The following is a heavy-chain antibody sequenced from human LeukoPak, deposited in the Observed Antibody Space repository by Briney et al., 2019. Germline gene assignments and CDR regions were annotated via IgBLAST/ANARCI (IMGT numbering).Heavy chain of an antibody. D-gene: IGHD6-13*01. CDR2: IKHDGSEE. CDR3: AKGGRSSSWYWVY. V-gene: IGHV3-7*01. CDR1: GFTFSSYW. J-gene: IGHJ4*02. Sequence: GGSLRLSCAASGFTFSSYWMTWVRQAPGKGLEWVATIKHDGSEESYVDSVKGRFTISRDNAKNTLYLQMNTLRAEDTAVYYCAKGGRSSSWYWVYWGQGTLVTVSS.